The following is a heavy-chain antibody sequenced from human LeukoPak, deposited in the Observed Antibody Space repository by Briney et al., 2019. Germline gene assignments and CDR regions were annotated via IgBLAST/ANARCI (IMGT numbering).Heavy chain of an antibody. V-gene: IGHV1-69*05. CDR3: ARASYYDILTGYHIRGAFDI. J-gene: IGHJ3*02. D-gene: IGHD3-9*01. CDR1: GGTFSSYS. Sequence: SVKVSCKASGGTFSSYSISWVRQAPGQGLEWMGGIIPIFGTANYAQKFQGRVTITTDESTSTAYMEMSSLRSEDTAVYYCARASYYDILTGYHIRGAFDIWGQGTMVTVSS. CDR2: IIPIFGTA.